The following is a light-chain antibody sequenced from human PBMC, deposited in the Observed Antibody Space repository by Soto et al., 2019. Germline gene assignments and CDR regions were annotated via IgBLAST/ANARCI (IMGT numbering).Light chain of an antibody. Sequence: QSALTQPRSVSGSPGQSVTISCTGTTSDIGVYNYVSWYQQSSGKAPKVIIYDVYERPSGVPDRFSGSKSGNTASLTISGLQAEDEADYYCCSYAGSNNPHVVFGGGTKLTVL. CDR2: DVY. J-gene: IGLJ2*01. V-gene: IGLV2-11*01. CDR1: TSDIGVYNY. CDR3: CSYAGSNNPHVV.